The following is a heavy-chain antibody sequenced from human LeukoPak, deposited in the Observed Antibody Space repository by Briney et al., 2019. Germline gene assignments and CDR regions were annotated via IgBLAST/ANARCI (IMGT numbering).Heavy chain of an antibody. J-gene: IGHJ4*02. CDR1: GGSFSGYY. CDR3: ASFYGDYSPFDY. Sequence: SETLSLTCAVYGGSFSGYYWSWIRQLPGKGLEWIGEINHSGSTNYNPSLKSRVTISVDTSKNQFSLKLSSVTAADTAVYYCASFYGDYSPFDYWGQGTLVTVSS. V-gene: IGHV4-34*01. CDR2: INHSGST. D-gene: IGHD4-17*01.